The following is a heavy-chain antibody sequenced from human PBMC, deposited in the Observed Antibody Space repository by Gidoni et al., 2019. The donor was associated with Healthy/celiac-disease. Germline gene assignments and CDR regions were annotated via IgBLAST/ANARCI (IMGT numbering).Heavy chain of an antibody. J-gene: IGHJ6*03. CDR3: AKESGGNSELGYYYYYMDV. Sequence: EVQLLESGGGLVQPGGSLRLSCAASGFTFSSYAMSWVRQAPGKGLEWVSAISGSGGSTYYADSVKGRFTISRDNSKNTLYLQMNSLRAEDTAVYYCAKESGGNSELGYYYYYMDVWGKGTTVTVSS. V-gene: IGHV3-23*01. CDR2: ISGSGGST. CDR1: GFTFSSYA. D-gene: IGHD2-21*02.